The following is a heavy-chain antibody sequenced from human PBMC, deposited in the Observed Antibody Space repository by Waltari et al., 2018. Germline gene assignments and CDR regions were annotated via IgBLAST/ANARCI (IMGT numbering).Heavy chain of an antibody. D-gene: IGHD5-12*01. CDR2: MAYSGAT. CDR3: ATYIGASVGTAAYDV. Sequence: GGSRQHPGEGLEGIGTMAYSGATNSSPTLKGRVTISSDTAKNQLSLRLGSVTAADTAVYYCATYIGASVGTAAYDVWGQGTMVTVSA. J-gene: IGHJ3*01. V-gene: IGHV4-39*01.